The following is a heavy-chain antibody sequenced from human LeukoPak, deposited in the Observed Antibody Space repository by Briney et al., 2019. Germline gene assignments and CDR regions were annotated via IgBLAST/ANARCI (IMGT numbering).Heavy chain of an antibody. CDR1: GGSVSSTTYY. J-gene: IGHJ3*02. V-gene: IGHV4-39*07. CDR3: ARARYVNSFYAFDI. CDR2: INYSGST. Sequence: SETLSLTCTVSGGSVSSTTYYWSWIRQPPGKGLEWIASINYSGSTYYNPSLKSRVTISVDTSENQFSLKLSSVTAADTAVYYCARARYVNSFYAFDIWGQGTLVTVSS. D-gene: IGHD3-9*01.